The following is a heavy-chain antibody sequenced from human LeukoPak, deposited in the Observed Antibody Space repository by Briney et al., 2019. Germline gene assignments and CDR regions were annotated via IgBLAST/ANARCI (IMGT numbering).Heavy chain of an antibody. J-gene: IGHJ5*02. D-gene: IGHD3-10*01. Sequence: GGSLRLSCSASGFTFSRYSMYWVRQAPGKGLGCVSAVSGNGGSTYYADSVKGRFTISRDNAKNTLYLQMSSLRAEDTAVYYCVRAVYYGSGSYPLFDPWGQGTLVIVSS. CDR2: VSGNGGST. V-gene: IGHV3-64D*06. CDR1: GFTFSRYS. CDR3: VRAVYYGSGSYPLFDP.